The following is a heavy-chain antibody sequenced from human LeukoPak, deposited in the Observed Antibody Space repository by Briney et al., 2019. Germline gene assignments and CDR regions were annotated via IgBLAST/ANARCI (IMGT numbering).Heavy chain of an antibody. J-gene: IGHJ4*02. CDR2: VYYSGST. CDR3: ARGSGTGRPIFDS. CDR1: GYSISSGYY. V-gene: IGHV4-38-2*02. Sequence: PSETLSLTCTVSGYSISSGYYWGWIRQPPGKGLEWIGYVYYSGSTNQNLSLNSRVTISIDMTKNQISLTLNSVTAAGTAVYFCARGSGTGRPIFDSWGEGILVTVCS. D-gene: IGHD1/OR15-1a*01.